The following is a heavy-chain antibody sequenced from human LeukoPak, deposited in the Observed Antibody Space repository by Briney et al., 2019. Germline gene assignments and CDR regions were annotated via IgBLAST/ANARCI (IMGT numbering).Heavy chain of an antibody. J-gene: IGHJ4*02. CDR2: INPNSGGT. D-gene: IGHD3-22*01. CDR3: ARAADESGSYAY. V-gene: IGHV1-2*06. CDR1: GYTFTGYY. Sequence: ASVKVSCKASGYTFTGYYMHWVRQAPGQGLEWMGRINPNSGGTNYAQKFQGRVTMTRDTSISTAYMELSRLRSDDTAVYYCARAADESGSYAYWGQGTLVTVSS.